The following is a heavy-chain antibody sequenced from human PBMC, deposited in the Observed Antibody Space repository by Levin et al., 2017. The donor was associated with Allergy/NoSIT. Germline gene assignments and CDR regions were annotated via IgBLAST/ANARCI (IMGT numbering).Heavy chain of an antibody. D-gene: IGHD5-18*01. CDR3: AKKPGYSYGYFDY. CDR1: GFTFSSYG. J-gene: IGHJ4*02. V-gene: IGHV3-30*18. CDR2: ISYDGSNK. Sequence: GGSLRLSCAASGFTFSSYGMHWVRQAPGKGLEWVAVISYDGSNKYYADSVKGRFTISRDNSKNTLYLQMNSLRAEDTAVYYCAKKPGYSYGYFDYWGQGTLVTVSS.